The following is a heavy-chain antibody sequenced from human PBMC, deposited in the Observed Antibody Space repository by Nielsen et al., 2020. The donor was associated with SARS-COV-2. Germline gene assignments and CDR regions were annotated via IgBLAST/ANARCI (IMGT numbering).Heavy chain of an antibody. J-gene: IGHJ6*02. CDR3: ARVLAAGLIYYYYGMDV. CDR1: GFTFSRYA. Sequence: GGSLRLSCAASGFTFSRYAMHWVRQAPGKGLEWVAVISYDGSNKYYADSVKGRFTISRDNSKNTLYLQMNSLRAEDTAVYYCARVLAAGLIYYYYGMDVWGQGTTVTVSS. D-gene: IGHD6-13*01. CDR2: ISYDGSNK. V-gene: IGHV3-30*04.